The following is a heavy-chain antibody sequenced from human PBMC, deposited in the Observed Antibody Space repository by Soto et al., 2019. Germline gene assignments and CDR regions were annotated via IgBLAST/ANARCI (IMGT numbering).Heavy chain of an antibody. Sequence: QITLNESGPTVVKPAETLTLTCTFSGFSLTTSGVGVGWIRQSPGKAPEWLAHIYWDDDKRYSASLKSRLTSTKDTSKNQVFLTMASVDPADTATYYCAHRILRTVFGLVTTTAIYFDFWGQGTPVVVSS. CDR2: IYWDDDK. V-gene: IGHV2-5*02. J-gene: IGHJ4*02. D-gene: IGHD3-3*01. CDR3: AHRILRTVFGLVTTTAIYFDF. CDR1: GFSLTTSGVG.